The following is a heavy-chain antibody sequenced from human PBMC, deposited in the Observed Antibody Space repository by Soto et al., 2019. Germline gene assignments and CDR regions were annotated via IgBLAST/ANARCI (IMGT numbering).Heavy chain of an antibody. Sequence: GRSLRLSFVASGQTFNRYWMSWVRHAPGKVLELVANINQDGSEEYYVDSVKVRFTISRDKANKSMYLKMNSLSAQATAMYYCVRTTFDHWYFNLYGMHVRSQGTRVTVS. CDR1: GQTFNRYW. CDR2: INQDGSEE. D-gene: IGHD3-9*01. V-gene: IGHV3-7*01. J-gene: IGHJ6*02. CDR3: VRTTFDHWYFNLYGMHV.